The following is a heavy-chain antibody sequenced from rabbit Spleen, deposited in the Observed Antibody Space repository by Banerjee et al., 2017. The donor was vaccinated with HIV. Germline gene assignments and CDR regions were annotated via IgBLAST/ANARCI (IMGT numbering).Heavy chain of an antibody. V-gene: IGHV1S40*01. J-gene: IGHJ6*01. CDR1: GFSFSSSYY. CDR3: ARDAGTSFSTYGMDL. D-gene: IGHD8-1*01. Sequence: QSLEESGGGLVQPEGSLTLTCTASGFSFSSSYYICWVRQAPGKGLEWIACVYAGSSGNTYSATWAKGRFTISKTSSTTVTLQMTSLTAADTATYFCARDAGTSFSTYGMDLWGQGTLVTVS. CDR2: VYAGSSGNT.